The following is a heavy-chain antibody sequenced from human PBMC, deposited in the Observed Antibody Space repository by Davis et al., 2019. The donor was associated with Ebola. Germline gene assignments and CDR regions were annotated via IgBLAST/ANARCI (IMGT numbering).Heavy chain of an antibody. D-gene: IGHD6-13*01. CDR2: INHSGST. J-gene: IGHJ4*02. Sequence: SETLSLTCAVYGGSISGYYWSWIRQPPGKGLEWIGEINHSGSTNYNPSLKSRVTISVDTSKNQFSLKLSSVTAADTAVYYCARRMGSSSWIYWGQGTLVTVSS. CDR1: GGSISGYY. CDR3: ARRMGSSSWIY. V-gene: IGHV4-34*01.